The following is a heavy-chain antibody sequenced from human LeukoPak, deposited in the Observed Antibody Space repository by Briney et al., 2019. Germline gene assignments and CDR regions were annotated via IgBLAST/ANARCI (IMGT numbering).Heavy chain of an antibody. CDR1: GITLSNYG. D-gene: IGHD3-22*01. CDR3: AKRGVVIRVILVGFHKEAYYFDS. J-gene: IGHJ4*02. Sequence: GSLRLSCAVSGITLSNYGMSWVRQAPGKGLEWVAGISDGGGRTNYADSVKGRFTISRDNPKNTLYLQMNSLRAEDTAVYFCAKRGVVIRVILVGFHKEAYYFDSWGQGALVTVSS. CDR2: ISDGGGRT. V-gene: IGHV3-23*01.